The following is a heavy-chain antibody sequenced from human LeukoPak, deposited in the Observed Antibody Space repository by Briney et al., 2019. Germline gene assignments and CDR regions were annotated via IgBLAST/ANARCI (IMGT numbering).Heavy chain of an antibody. CDR1: GGSISSSSYY. CDR3: ARSALTATYVWGSYRSPRDYYFDY. Sequence: SETLSLTCTVSGGSISSSSYYWGWIRQPPGKGLEWIGSIYYSGSTYYNPPLKSRVTISVDTSKNQFSLKLSSVTAADTAVYYCARSALTATYVWGSYRSPRDYYFDYWGQGALVTVSS. J-gene: IGHJ4*02. CDR2: IYYSGST. D-gene: IGHD3-16*02. V-gene: IGHV4-39*07.